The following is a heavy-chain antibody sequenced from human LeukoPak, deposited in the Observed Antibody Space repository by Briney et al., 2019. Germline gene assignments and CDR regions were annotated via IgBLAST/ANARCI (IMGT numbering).Heavy chain of an antibody. D-gene: IGHD1-14*01. J-gene: IGHJ4*02. CDR3: ARSPVSRKLDY. V-gene: IGHV3-21*01. Sequence: GGSLRLSCAASGFTFSSYSMNWVRQAPGKGLEWVSSISSSSSYIYYADSVKGRFTISRDNAKNSLYLQMNSLGAEDTAVYYCARSPVSRKLDYWGQGTLVTVSS. CDR1: GFTFSSYS. CDR2: ISSSSSYI.